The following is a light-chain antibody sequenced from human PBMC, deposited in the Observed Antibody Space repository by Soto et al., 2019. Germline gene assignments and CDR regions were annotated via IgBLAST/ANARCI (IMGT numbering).Light chain of an antibody. Sequence: SLSPGASATLTCRASHSVSSSYLAWYHQRPGQAPRLLIYGASSRATGIPDRFSGSGSGTDFTLTICRLEPEDFAVYYCQQDGRFTLNFGGGTKVEF. CDR2: GAS. CDR3: QQDGRFTLN. V-gene: IGKV3-20*01. CDR1: HSVSSSY. J-gene: IGKJ4*01.